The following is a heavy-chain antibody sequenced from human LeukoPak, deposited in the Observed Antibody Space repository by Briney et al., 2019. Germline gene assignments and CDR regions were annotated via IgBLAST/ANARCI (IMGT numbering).Heavy chain of an antibody. CDR1: GYTFTGYY. V-gene: IGHV1-2*02. CDR2: INPNSGGT. CDR3: ARDRGLDIAAAGKFRHYYYMDV. D-gene: IGHD6-13*01. Sequence: GASVKVSCKASGYTFTGYYMHWVRQAPGQGLEWMGWINPNSGGTNYAQKFQGRVTMTRDTSISTAYMELSRLRSDDTAVYYCARDRGLDIAAAGKFRHYYYMDVWGKGTTVTISS. J-gene: IGHJ6*03.